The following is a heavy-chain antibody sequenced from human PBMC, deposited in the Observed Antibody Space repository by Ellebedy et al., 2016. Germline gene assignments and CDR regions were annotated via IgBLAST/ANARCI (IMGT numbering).Heavy chain of an antibody. D-gene: IGHD3-10*01. J-gene: IGHJ5*02. CDR1: GFTFSSYA. CDR2: ISYDGSNK. CDR3: AKDLIMVRGRGLAS. Sequence: GESLKISXAASGFTFSSYAMHWVRQAPGKGLEWVAVISYDGSNKYYADSVKGRFTISRDNSKNTLYLQMNSLRAEDTAVYYCAKDLIMVRGRGLASWGQGTLVTVSS. V-gene: IGHV3-30*04.